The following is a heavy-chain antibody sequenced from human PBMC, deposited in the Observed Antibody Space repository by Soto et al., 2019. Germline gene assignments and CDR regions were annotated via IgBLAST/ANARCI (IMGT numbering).Heavy chain of an antibody. Sequence: QVQLVESGGGVVQPGRSLRLSCAASGFSFSSYGMHWVRQAPGKGLEWVACVSDDDSKRYHIDSVKGRFTISRDNSKNTLYLEMTGLRAEDTAVYYCAKDINTGTWHWGADSRGQGTMVTVSS. J-gene: IGHJ4*02. CDR1: GFSFSSYG. D-gene: IGHD3-16*01. V-gene: IGHV3-30*18. CDR3: AKDINTGTWHWGADS. CDR2: VSDDDSKR.